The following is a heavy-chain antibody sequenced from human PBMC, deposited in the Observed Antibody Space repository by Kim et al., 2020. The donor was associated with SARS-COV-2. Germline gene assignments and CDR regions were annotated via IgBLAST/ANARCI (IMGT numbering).Heavy chain of an antibody. Sequence: GGSLRLSCAASGFTFSSYSMNWVRQAPGKGLEWVSYISSSSSTIYYADSVKGRFTISRDNAKNSLYLQMNSLRDEDTAVYYCARGDYYDSSGYYYFDYWGQGTLVTVSS. V-gene: IGHV3-48*02. J-gene: IGHJ4*02. D-gene: IGHD3-22*01. CDR2: ISSSSSTI. CDR1: GFTFSSYS. CDR3: ARGDYYDSSGYYYFDY.